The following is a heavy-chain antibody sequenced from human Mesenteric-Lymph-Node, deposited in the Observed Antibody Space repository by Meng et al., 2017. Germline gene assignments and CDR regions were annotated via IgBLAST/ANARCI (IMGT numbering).Heavy chain of an antibody. J-gene: IGHJ4*02. CDR3: WGSYYYDSSGYPFDY. D-gene: IGHD3-22*01. CDR1: GYTFTSYA. CDR2: INTNTGNP. Sequence: ASVKVSCKASGYTFTSYAMNWVRQAPGQGLEWMGWINTNTGNPTYAQGFTGRFVFSLDTSVSTAYLQINSLKAEDTAVYYCWGSYYYDSSGYPFDYWGQGTLVTGSS. V-gene: IGHV7-4-1*02.